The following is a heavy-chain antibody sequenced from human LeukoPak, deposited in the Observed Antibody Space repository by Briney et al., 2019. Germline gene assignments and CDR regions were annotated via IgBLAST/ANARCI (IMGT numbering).Heavy chain of an antibody. Sequence: ASVTVSFKASGGTFSSYAIRWVRQAPGQGLEWMGRIIPILGIANYAQKVQGRVTITAEKSTSAAYMELSSLRSEDTAVYYCARDQGVAVAGNASDYWGQGTLVTVSS. CDR1: GGTFSSYA. CDR3: ARDQGVAVAGNASDY. CDR2: IIPILGIA. J-gene: IGHJ4*02. D-gene: IGHD6-19*01. V-gene: IGHV1-69*04.